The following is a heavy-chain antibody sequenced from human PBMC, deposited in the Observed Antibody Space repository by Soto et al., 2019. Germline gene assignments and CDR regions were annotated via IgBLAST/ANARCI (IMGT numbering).Heavy chain of an antibody. V-gene: IGHV3-74*01. D-gene: IGHD2-2*01. J-gene: IGHJ4*02. CDR2: ITSDGSTT. CDR3: ARPGCSSTTCYATDY. Sequence: PGGSMSLSCAASGFTFSSSWMHWVRQVPGKGLVWVSRITSDGSTTYYADSVKGRFTISRDNAKNTLYLQMNSLRAEDTAVYYCARPGCSSTTCYATDYWGQGTLVTVSS. CDR1: GFTFSSSW.